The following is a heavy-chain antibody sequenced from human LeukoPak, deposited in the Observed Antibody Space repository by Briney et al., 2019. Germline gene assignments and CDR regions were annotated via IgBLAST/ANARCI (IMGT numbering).Heavy chain of an antibody. V-gene: IGHV4-59*01. J-gene: IGHJ6*03. D-gene: IGHD2-2*01. CDR3: ARTTEGYCSSASCFGFSYSYYMDV. CDR2: IYYSGST. Sequence: SETLSLTCTVSGGSISSYYWSWIWQPPGKGLEWIGYIYYSGSTNYNPSLKSRVTISVDTSKNQFSLKLSSVIAADTAVYYCARTTEGYCSSASCFGFSYSYYMDVWGQGTLVTVSS. CDR1: GGSISSYY.